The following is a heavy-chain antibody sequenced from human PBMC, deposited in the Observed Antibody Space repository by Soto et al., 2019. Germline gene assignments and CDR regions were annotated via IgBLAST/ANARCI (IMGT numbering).Heavy chain of an antibody. J-gene: IGHJ6*03. CDR1: GGSISSYY. Sequence: SETLSLTCTVSGGSISSYYWSWIRQPPGKGLEWIGYIYYSGSTNYNPSLKSRVTISVDTSKNQFSLKLSSVTAADTAVYYCARLRFLDVGSDYYYYMDVWGKGTTVTVSS. CDR3: ARLRFLDVGSDYYYYMDV. D-gene: IGHD3-3*01. CDR2: IYYSGST. V-gene: IGHV4-59*08.